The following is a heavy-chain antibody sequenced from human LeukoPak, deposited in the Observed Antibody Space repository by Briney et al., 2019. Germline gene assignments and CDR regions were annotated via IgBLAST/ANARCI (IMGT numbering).Heavy chain of an antibody. D-gene: IGHD5-24*01. J-gene: IGHJ4*02. V-gene: IGHV1-18*01. CDR3: ARVEMATAIFDY. Sequence: GASVKVSCKASGYSFTSYAITWVRQAPGQRLEWMGWISAYNGNTNYAQNLQGRVTMTTDTSTSTAYMELRSLRSDDTAMYYCARVEMATAIFDYWGQGTLVTVSS. CDR2: ISAYNGNT. CDR1: GYSFTSYA.